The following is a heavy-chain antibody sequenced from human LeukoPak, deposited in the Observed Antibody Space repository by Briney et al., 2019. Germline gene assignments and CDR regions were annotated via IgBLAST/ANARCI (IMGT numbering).Heavy chain of an antibody. Sequence: PGGSLRLSCAASGFTFSSYAMHWVRQAPGKGLEWVAVISYDGSNKYYADSVKGRFTISRDNSKNTLYLQMNSLRAEDTAVYYCARAISSWSYDYAMDVWGKGTMVTVSS. V-gene: IGHV3-30-3*01. CDR1: GFTFSSYA. CDR3: ARAISSWSYDYAMDV. CDR2: ISYDGSNK. J-gene: IGHJ6*04. D-gene: IGHD6-13*01.